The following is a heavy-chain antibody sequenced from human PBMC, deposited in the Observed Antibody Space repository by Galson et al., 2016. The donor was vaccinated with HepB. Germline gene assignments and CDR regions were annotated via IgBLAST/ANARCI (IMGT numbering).Heavy chain of an antibody. CDR2: ISKNGRAI. D-gene: IGHD6-19*01. CDR3: AKEHGTGWPNLDY. CDR1: GFTFSSYS. Sequence: SLRLSCAASGFTFSSYSIHWVRQAPGKGLEWVAVISKNGRAISYADSVKGRFTISRDNSKNTVYLQMNSLRIEDTSLYYCAKEHGTGWPNLDYWGQGALVTVSS. V-gene: IGHV3-30*18. J-gene: IGHJ4*02.